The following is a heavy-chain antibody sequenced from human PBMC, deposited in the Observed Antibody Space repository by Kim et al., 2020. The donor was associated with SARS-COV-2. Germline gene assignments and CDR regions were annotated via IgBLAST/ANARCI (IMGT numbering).Heavy chain of an antibody. V-gene: IGHV3-23*01. J-gene: IGHJ6*03. D-gene: IGHD1-20*01. Sequence: KCRFTISRDNSKNTLYLQMNSLRAEDTAVYYCAKLGGDNWNYFYYYMDVWGKGTTVTVSS. CDR3: AKLGGDNWNYFYYYMDV.